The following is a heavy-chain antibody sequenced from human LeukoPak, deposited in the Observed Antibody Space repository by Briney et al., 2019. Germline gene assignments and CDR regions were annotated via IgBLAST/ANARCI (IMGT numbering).Heavy chain of an antibody. J-gene: IGHJ4*02. D-gene: IGHD6-19*01. CDR2: INPSGGST. CDR1: GYTFTSYY. V-gene: IGHV1-46*01. Sequence: ASVKVSCKASGYTFTSYYMHWVRQAPGQGLEWMGIINPSGGSTSYAQKFQGRVTMTRDMSTSTVYMELSSLRSEDTAVYYCARVPTARSSGWYNFDYWGQGTLVTVSS. CDR3: ARVPTARSSGWYNFDY.